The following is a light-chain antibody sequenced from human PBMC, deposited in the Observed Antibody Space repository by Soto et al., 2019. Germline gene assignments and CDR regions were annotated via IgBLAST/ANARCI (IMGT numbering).Light chain of an antibody. CDR2: SAS. Sequence: EIMLTQSAATLSVSPGERATLSCRASQSISSLLAWYQQKPGQAPRLLIYSASTRATGIPARFSGSGSGADFTLTISSLQSEDFAVYYCQQYYDWPITFGQGTRLEIK. J-gene: IGKJ5*01. V-gene: IGKV3-15*01. CDR3: QQYYDWPIT. CDR1: QSISSL.